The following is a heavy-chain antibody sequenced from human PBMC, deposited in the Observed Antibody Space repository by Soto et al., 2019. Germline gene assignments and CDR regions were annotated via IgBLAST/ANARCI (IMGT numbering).Heavy chain of an antibody. CDR2: IYYTGSP. J-gene: IGHJ5*02. D-gene: IGHD2-8*02. CDR1: NGSISTYY. CDR3: ARHEGWTGPDQ. Sequence: SETLSLTCTVSNGSISTYYWSWIRQPPGRSLEWIGHIYYTGSPTYNPSLKSRVTISVDESQNQFSLNVYSVTAADTAVYYCARHEGWTGPDQWGQGTLVTVSS. V-gene: IGHV4-59*08.